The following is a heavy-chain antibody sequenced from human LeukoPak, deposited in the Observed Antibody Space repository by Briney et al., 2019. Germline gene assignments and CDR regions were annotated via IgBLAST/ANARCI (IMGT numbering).Heavy chain of an antibody. CDR3: ARGLGYGDGNP. CDR1: GGSFSGYY. D-gene: IGHD4-17*01. V-gene: IGHV4-34*01. Sequence: SETLSLTCAVYGGSFSGYYWSWIRQPPGMGLEWIGEINHSGSTNYNPSLKSRVTISVDTSKNQFSLKLSSVTAADTAVYYCARGLGYGDGNPWGQGTLVTVSS. J-gene: IGHJ5*02. CDR2: INHSGST.